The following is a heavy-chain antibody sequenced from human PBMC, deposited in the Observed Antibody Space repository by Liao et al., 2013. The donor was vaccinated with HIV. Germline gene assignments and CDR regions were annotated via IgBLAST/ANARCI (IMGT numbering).Heavy chain of an antibody. Sequence: QVQLQESGPGLVKPSETLSLTCTVSSETMTSYYWTWIRQPPGRGLEWIGYIHHNGRTDSSPSLKRRLSLSLDTSKNQVSLKLTSLTAADTAVYYCARVGKQCTSNTCYSLYAFDVWGQGTRVTVSS. CDR2: IHHNGRT. CDR3: ARVGKQCTSNTCYSLYAFDV. CDR1: SETMTSYY. D-gene: IGHD2-2*01. J-gene: IGHJ3*01. V-gene: IGHV4-59*01.